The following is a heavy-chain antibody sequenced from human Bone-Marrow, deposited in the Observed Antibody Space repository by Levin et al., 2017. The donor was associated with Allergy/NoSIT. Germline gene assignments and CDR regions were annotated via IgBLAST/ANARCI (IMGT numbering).Heavy chain of an antibody. D-gene: IGHD2-2*01. CDR2: VRYSGKS. Sequence: SETLSLTCSVSGGSMTNYYWTWIRQPPGKGLEWIGYVRYSGKSRYNPSLKSRVTMSVDTSKNQLSLKLSSVTAADTAVYYCARGMDQLLWKDHYYYYGMDVWGQGTTVTVSS. J-gene: IGHJ6*02. V-gene: IGHV4-59*01. CDR3: ARGMDQLLWKDHYYYYGMDV. CDR1: GGSMTNYY.